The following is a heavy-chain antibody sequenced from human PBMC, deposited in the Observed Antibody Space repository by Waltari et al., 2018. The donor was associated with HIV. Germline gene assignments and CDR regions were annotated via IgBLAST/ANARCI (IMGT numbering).Heavy chain of an antibody. D-gene: IGHD3-22*01. CDR3: ARAIVVIITDRHAFDI. Sequence: EVQLVESGGGVDKPVGCLRLSCADSGFKFITNSINWVRQTPGKGLEWVSTMTSSSDYIYYADSVEGRLTSARDNAKNALSLQRNILRAEDAAVYYCARAIVVIITDRHAFDIWGQGTMVTVSS. CDR1: GFKFITNS. CDR2: MTSSSDYI. V-gene: IGHV3-21*01. J-gene: IGHJ3*02.